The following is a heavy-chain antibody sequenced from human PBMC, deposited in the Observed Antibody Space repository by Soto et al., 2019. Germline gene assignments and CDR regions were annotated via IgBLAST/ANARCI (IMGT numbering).Heavy chain of an antibody. V-gene: IGHV3-30*18. CDR1: GFSISDYG. CDR2: ISYDGSNT. CDR3: AKGAGDRLSLGMDF. J-gene: IGHJ6*02. Sequence: GGSLRLSCAASGFSISDYGMEWVRQSPGKGLEWVALISYDGSNTYYADSVKGRFTISGDNSKDTLFLQMTGLRREDTAVYYCAKGAGDRLSLGMDFWDQGTTVTVSS. D-gene: IGHD1-26*01.